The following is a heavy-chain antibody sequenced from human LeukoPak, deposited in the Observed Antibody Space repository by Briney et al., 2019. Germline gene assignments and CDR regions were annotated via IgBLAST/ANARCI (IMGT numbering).Heavy chain of an antibody. CDR2: IKSKTDGGTT. CDR3: AREMQRAGRHNWFDP. J-gene: IGHJ5*02. D-gene: IGHD6-25*01. V-gene: IGHV3-15*05. CDR1: GFTFSNAW. Sequence: GGSLRLSCAASGFTFSNAWMSWVRQAPGKGLEWVGRIKSKTDGGTTDYAAPVKGRFTISRDDSKNTLYLQMNSLRAEDTAVYYCAREMQRAGRHNWFDPWGQGTLVTVSS.